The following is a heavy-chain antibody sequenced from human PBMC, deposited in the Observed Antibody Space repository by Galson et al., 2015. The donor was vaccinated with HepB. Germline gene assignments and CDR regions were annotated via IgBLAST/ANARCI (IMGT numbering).Heavy chain of an antibody. J-gene: IGHJ5*02. V-gene: IGHV3-30-3*01. CDR2: ISYDGSNK. Sequence: SLRLSCAASGFTFSSYAMHWVRQAPGTGLEWVAVISYDGSNKYYADSVKGRFTISRDNSKNTLYLQMNSLRAEDTAVYYCARALDCSSTSCYNWFDPWGQGTLVTVSS. D-gene: IGHD2-2*01. CDR1: GFTFSSYA. CDR3: ARALDCSSTSCYNWFDP.